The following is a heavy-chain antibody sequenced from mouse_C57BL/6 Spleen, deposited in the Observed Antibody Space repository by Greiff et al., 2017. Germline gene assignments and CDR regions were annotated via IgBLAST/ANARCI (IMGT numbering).Heavy chain of an antibody. CDR2: IYPSDSET. CDR3: ARDTTVVARGYFDV. CDR1: GYTFTSYW. Sequence: QVQLQQPGAELVRPGSSVKLSCKASGYTFTSYWMDWVKQRPGQGLEWIGNIYPSDSETHYNQKFKDKATLTVDKSSSTAYMQLSSLTSEDSAVYYCARDTTVVARGYFDVWGTGTTVTVSS. D-gene: IGHD1-1*01. J-gene: IGHJ1*03. V-gene: IGHV1-61*01.